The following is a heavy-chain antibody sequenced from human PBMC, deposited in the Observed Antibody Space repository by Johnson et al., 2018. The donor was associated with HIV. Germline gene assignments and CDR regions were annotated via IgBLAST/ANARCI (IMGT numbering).Heavy chain of an antibody. CDR2: IRFDGSNK. Sequence: QVQLVESGGGVVQPGRSLRLSCAASGFTFSSYYMSWVRQAPGKGLEWVAFIRFDGSNKYYADSVKGRFTISRDNSKNSLYLQMNILRAEDTAVDYCSRGPSPLYWPDVAFEICGQGTAVTVSS. D-gene: IGHD2-8*02. CDR1: GFTFSSYY. V-gene: IGHV3-33*01. CDR3: SRGPSPLYWPDVAFEI. J-gene: IGHJ3*02.